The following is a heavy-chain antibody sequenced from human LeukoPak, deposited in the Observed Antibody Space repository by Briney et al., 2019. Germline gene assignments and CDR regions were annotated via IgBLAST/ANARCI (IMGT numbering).Heavy chain of an antibody. D-gene: IGHD5-18*01. CDR2: IDPSDSYT. J-gene: IGHJ4*02. CDR1: GYSFTSYW. CDR3: ARHVGTAMATFDY. Sequence: GEPLKISCKGSGYSFTSYWISWVRQMPGKGLEWMGRIDPSDSYTNYSPSFQGHVTISADKSIHTAYLQWSSLKASDTAMYYCARHVGTAMATFDYWGQGTLVTVSS. V-gene: IGHV5-10-1*01.